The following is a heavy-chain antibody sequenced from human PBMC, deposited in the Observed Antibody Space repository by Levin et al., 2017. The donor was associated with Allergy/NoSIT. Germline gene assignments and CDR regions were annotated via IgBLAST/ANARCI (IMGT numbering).Heavy chain of an antibody. D-gene: IGHD2-2*01. CDR3: ARETRSSTAGGDY. V-gene: IGHV4-4*02. Sequence: SETLSLTCAVSGGSISSSNWWSWVRQPPGKGLEWIGEIYHSGSTNYNPSLKSRVTISVDKSKNQFSLKLSSVTAADTAVYYCARETRSSTAGGDYWGQGTLVTVSS. CDR1: GGSISSSNW. J-gene: IGHJ4*02. CDR2: IYHSGST.